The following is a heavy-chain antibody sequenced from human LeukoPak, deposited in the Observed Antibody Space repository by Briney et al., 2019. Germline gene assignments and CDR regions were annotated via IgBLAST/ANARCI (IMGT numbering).Heavy chain of an antibody. J-gene: IGHJ4*02. D-gene: IGHD5-18*01. CDR1: GGSISSGSYY. CDR2: IYTSGST. V-gene: IGHV4-61*02. Sequence: SETLSLTCTVSGGSISSGSYYWSWIRQPAGKGLEWIGRIYTSGSTNYNPSLKSRVTISVDTSKNQFSLKLSSVTAADTAVYYCARGSGLLIDYWGQGTLVTVSS. CDR3: ARGSGLLIDY.